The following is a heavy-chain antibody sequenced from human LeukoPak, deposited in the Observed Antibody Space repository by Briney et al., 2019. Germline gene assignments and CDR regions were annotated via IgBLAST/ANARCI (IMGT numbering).Heavy chain of an antibody. CDR3: ARVLVPAAILGSWFDP. V-gene: IGHV1-18*04. Sequence: ASVKVSCKAPGDTFTGFYMHWVRQAPGQGLEWMGWISAYNGNTNYAQKLQGRVTMTTDTSTSTAYMELRSLRSDDTAVYYCARVLVPAAILGSWFDPWGQGTLVTVSS. CDR1: GDTFTGFY. J-gene: IGHJ5*02. CDR2: ISAYNGNT. D-gene: IGHD2-2*02.